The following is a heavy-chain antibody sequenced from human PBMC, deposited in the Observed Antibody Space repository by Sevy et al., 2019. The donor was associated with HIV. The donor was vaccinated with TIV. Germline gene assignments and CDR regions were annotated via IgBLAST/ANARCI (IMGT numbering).Heavy chain of an antibody. J-gene: IGHJ6*02. Sequence: GGSLRLSCAASGFTFSSYSMNWVRQAPGKGLEWVSSISSSSSYIYYADSVKGRFTISRDNAKNSLYLQMNSLRAEDTAVYYYARDRVVVVAAHYYYYGMDVWGQGTTVTVSS. V-gene: IGHV3-21*01. CDR2: ISSSSSYI. D-gene: IGHD2-15*01. CDR3: ARDRVVVVAAHYYYYGMDV. CDR1: GFTFSSYS.